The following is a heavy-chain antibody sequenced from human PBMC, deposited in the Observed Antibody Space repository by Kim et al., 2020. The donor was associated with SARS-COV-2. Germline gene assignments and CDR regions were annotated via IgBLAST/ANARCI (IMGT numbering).Heavy chain of an antibody. CDR3: ASVDTAMDMDV. D-gene: IGHD5-18*01. V-gene: IGHV1-69*04. J-gene: IGHJ6*03. CDR2: TIPILGIA. CDR1: GGTFSSYA. Sequence: SVKVSCKASGGTFSSYAISWVRQAPGQGLEWMGRTIPILGIANYAQKFQGRVTITADKSTSTAYMELSSLRSEDTAVYYCASVDTAMDMDVWGKGTTVTVSS.